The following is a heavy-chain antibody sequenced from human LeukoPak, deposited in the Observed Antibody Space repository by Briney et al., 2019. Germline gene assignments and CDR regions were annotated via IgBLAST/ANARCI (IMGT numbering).Heavy chain of an antibody. CDR2: IYYSGST. CDR3: ARHNYGSGSVDY. J-gene: IGHJ4*02. Sequence: SETLSLTCTVSGGSISSSSYYWDWIRQPRGKGLEWIGSIYYSGSTYYNPSLKSRVTISVDTSKNQFSLKLSSVTAADTAVYYCARHNYGSGSVDYWGQGTLVTVSS. CDR1: GGSISSSSYY. D-gene: IGHD3-10*01. V-gene: IGHV4-39*01.